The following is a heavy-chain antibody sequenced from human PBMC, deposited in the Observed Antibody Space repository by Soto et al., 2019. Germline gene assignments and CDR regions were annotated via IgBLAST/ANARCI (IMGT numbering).Heavy chain of an antibody. J-gene: IGHJ5*02. CDR1: GFSLSTSGVG. Sequence: QITLKESGPTLVKPTQTLTLTCTFSGFSLSTSGVGVGWIRQPPGKALEWLALIYWDDDKRYSPSLKSRLTNPKDTCKHQVVMTMTNRYPVDTATCSCAHSLIGYYYDSSGSTWFDPWGQGTLVTVSS. V-gene: IGHV2-5*02. D-gene: IGHD3-22*01. CDR2: IYWDDDK. CDR3: AHSLIGYYYDSSGSTWFDP.